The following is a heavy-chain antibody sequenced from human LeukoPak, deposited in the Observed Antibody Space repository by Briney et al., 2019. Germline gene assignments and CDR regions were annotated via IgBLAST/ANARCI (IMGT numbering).Heavy chain of an antibody. J-gene: IGHJ3*02. CDR2: INSDGSST. D-gene: IGHD2-15*01. CDR3: ARDGQTLGHYSHDAFDI. V-gene: IGHV3-74*01. CDR1: GFTFSSYW. Sequence: PGGSLRLSCAASGFTFSSYWMHWVRQAPGKGLVWVSRINSDGSSTNYADSVKGRFTISRDNAKNTLYLQMNSLRAEDTAVYYCARDGQTLGHYSHDAFDIWGQGTMVTVSS.